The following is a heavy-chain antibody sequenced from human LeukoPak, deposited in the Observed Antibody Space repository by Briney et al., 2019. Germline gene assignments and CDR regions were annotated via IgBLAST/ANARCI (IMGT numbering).Heavy chain of an antibody. CDR2: ISGSGGST. CDR1: GFTFSGYA. J-gene: IGHJ3*02. CDR3: AKDRGCSTSCYGEPDDAFEI. Sequence: GGSLRLSCAASGFTFSGYAMSWVRQAPGKGLEWVSAISGSGGSTYYADSVKGRFTISRDNSKNTLYLQMNSLRAEDTAVYYCAKDRGCSTSCYGEPDDAFEIWGQGTMVTVSS. V-gene: IGHV3-23*01. D-gene: IGHD2-2*01.